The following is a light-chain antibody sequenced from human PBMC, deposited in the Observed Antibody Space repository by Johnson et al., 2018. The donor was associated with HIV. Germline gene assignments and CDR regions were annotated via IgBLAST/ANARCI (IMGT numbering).Light chain of an antibody. V-gene: IGLV1-51*02. Sequence: QSVLTQPPSVSAAPGQKVTISCSGSSSDMGNYAVSWYQQLPGTAPKLLIYENNKRPSGIPDRFSGSKSGTSATLGITGLQTGDAADYYCGTWDSSLSVGGVVGTGTKVTGL. CDR2: ENN. CDR3: GTWDSSLSVGGV. CDR1: SSDMGNYA. J-gene: IGLJ1*01.